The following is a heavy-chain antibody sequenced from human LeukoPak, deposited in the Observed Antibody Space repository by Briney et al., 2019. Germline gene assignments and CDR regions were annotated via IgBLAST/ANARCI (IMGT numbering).Heavy chain of an antibody. CDR3: ARDSSGYAFDY. J-gene: IGHJ4*02. Sequence: SETLSLTCAVYGGSFSGYYWSWIRQPPGKGLEWIGEINHGGSTNYNPSLKSRVTISVDTSKNQFSLKLSSVTAADTAVYYCARDSSGYAFDYWGQGTLVTVSS. D-gene: IGHD3-22*01. CDR1: GGSFSGYY. CDR2: INHGGST. V-gene: IGHV4-34*01.